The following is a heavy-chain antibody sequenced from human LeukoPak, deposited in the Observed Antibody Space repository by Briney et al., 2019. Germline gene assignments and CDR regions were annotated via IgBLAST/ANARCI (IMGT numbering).Heavy chain of an antibody. D-gene: IGHD3/OR15-3a*01. V-gene: IGHV3-7*05. CDR3: ARDEFGPLAF. CDR2: IKEDGTET. Sequence: PGGSLRLSCAASGFSVSDNFMSWVRQAPGRGLEWVANIKEDGTETSYVGSVKGRFTISRDNAKNSLYLQMNSLRAEDTALYYCARDEFGPLAFWGRGTLVTVSS. CDR1: GFSVSDNF. J-gene: IGHJ4*02.